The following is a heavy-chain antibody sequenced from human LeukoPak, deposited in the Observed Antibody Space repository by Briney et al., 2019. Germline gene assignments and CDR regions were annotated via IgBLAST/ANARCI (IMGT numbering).Heavy chain of an antibody. CDR2: IYYSGST. Sequence: SETLSLTCTVSGGSISSSSYSWGWIRQPPGKGLEWIGSIYYSGSTYYNPSLKSRVTISVDTSKNQFSLKLSSVTAADTAVYYCARLEVVAAPMPFDYWGQGTLVTVSS. V-gene: IGHV4-39*01. CDR3: ARLEVVAAPMPFDY. CDR1: GGSISSSSYS. J-gene: IGHJ4*02. D-gene: IGHD2-15*01.